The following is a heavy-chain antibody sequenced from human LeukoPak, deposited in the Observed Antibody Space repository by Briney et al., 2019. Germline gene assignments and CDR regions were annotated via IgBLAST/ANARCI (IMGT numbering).Heavy chain of an antibody. CDR3: AREGTMVRGHYYYYYMDV. D-gene: IGHD3-10*01. CDR2: INAGNGNT. V-gene: IGHV1-3*03. CDR1: GYTFTSYA. Sequence: ASVKVSCKASGYTFTSYARHWVRQAPGQRLEWMGWINAGNGNTKYSQEFQGRVTITRDTSASTAYMELSSLRSEDMAVYYCAREGTMVRGHYYYYYMDVWGKGTTVTVSS. J-gene: IGHJ6*03.